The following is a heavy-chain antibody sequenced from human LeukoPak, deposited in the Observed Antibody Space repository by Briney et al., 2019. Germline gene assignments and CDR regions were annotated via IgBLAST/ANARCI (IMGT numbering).Heavy chain of an antibody. V-gene: IGHV1-2*02. CDR3: VRDLGDYSYGEDF. D-gene: IGHD5-18*01. J-gene: IGHJ4*02. Sequence: ASVKVSCKASGYIFSDYGIHWVRQAPGQGPEWMGWTKRNSRGTNYAQKFQGRVTMTRDTSISTAYMELSGLRHDDTAVYYCVRDLGDYSYGEDFRGQGTLVTVSS. CDR1: GYIFSDYG. CDR2: TKRNSRGT.